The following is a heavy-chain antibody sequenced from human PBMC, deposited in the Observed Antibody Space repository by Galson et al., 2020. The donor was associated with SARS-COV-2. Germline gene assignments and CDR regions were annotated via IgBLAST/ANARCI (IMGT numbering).Heavy chain of an antibody. V-gene: IGHV4-59*01. D-gene: IGHD5-18*01. J-gene: IGHJ4*02. Sequence: ETSETLSLTCTVSGGSISSYYWSWIRQPPGKGLERNGYIYYSGSTNYNPSLKSRVTISVDTSKNQFSLKLSSVTAADTAVYYCARQLWLRSHFDYWGQGTLVTVSS. CDR2: IYYSGST. CDR3: ARQLWLRSHFDY. CDR1: GGSISSYY.